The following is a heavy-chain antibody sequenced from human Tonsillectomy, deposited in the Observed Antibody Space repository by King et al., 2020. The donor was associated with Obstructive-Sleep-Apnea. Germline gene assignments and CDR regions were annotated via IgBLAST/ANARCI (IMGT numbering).Heavy chain of an antibody. CDR2: IWYDGSNK. Sequence: VQLVKSGGGVVQPGRSLRLSCAASGFTFSSYGMHWVRQAPGKGLEWVAVIWYDGSNKYYADSVKGRFTISRDNSKNTLYLQMNSLRAEDTAVYYCAKEPPGVLYGMDVWGQGTTVTVSS. CDR1: GFTFSSYG. D-gene: IGHD3-10*01. V-gene: IGHV3-33*06. CDR3: AKEPPGVLYGMDV. J-gene: IGHJ6*02.